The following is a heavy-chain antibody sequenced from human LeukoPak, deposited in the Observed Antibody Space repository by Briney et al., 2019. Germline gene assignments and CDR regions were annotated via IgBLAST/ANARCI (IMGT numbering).Heavy chain of an antibody. CDR1: GFTFDDYA. Sequence: PGGSLRLSCAASGFTFDDYAMHWVRQAPGKGLEWVSGISWNSGSIGYADSVKGRFTISRDNAKNSLYLQMNSLRAEDTALYYCAKELAVAGTQSFDYWGQGTLVTVSS. CDR2: ISWNSGSI. J-gene: IGHJ4*02. V-gene: IGHV3-9*01. D-gene: IGHD6-19*01. CDR3: AKELAVAGTQSFDY.